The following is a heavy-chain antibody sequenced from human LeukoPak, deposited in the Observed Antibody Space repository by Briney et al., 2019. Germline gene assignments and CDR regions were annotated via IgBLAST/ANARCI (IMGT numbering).Heavy chain of an antibody. J-gene: IGHJ4*02. CDR1: GFTFSSYA. V-gene: IGHV3-23*01. CDR2: ISGSGGST. Sequence: GGSLRLSCAASGFTFSSYAMSWVRQTPGKGLEWVSSISGSGGSTYYADSVKGRFTISRDNSKNTLYLQMNSLRAEGTAVYYCAKDQRTMVRGVNFYFDYWGQGTLVTVSS. CDR3: AKDQRTMVRGVNFYFDY. D-gene: IGHD3-10*01.